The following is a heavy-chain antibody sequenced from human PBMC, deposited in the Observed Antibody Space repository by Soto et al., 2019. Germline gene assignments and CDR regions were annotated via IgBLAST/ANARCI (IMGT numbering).Heavy chain of an antibody. D-gene: IGHD5-12*01. V-gene: IGHV3-23*01. CDR1: GFNFAKFA. J-gene: IGHJ4*02. Sequence: QLLESGGGLVQPGGSLRLSCAASGFNFAKFAMNWVRQAPGQGLEWVSAISGGGSTTYYADSVKGRFTISRDNSRNTVHLQIDSLRAEDTAIYYCARIGGYNLGYYFDFWGPGTLVTVSS. CDR3: ARIGGYNLGYYFDF. CDR2: ISGGGSTT.